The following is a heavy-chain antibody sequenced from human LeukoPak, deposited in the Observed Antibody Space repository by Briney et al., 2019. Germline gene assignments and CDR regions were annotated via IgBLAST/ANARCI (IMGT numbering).Heavy chain of an antibody. D-gene: IGHD2-15*01. J-gene: IGHJ6*02. Sequence: SETLSLTCTVSGGSISSYYWSWIRQPPGKGLEWMGFFYSVGSTNYNPSLKSRVTISVDTSKNQFSLKLSSVTAADTAVYYCARAGYCSGGSCYLRYYYYYGMDVWGQGTTVTVSS. CDR2: FYSVGST. CDR1: GGSISSYY. V-gene: IGHV4-59*13. CDR3: ARAGYCSGGSCYLRYYYYYGMDV.